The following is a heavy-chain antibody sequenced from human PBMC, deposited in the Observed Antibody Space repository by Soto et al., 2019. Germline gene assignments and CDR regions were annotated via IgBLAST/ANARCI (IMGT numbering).Heavy chain of an antibody. CDR2: ISSSSSYI. V-gene: IGHV3-21*01. D-gene: IGHD6-13*01. Sequence: GGSLRLSCAASGFTFSSYSMNWVRQAPGKGLEWVSSISSSSSYIYYADSVKGRFTISRDNAKNSLYLQMNSLRAEDTAVYYCASEVAAAGKEDYWGQGTLVTVYS. CDR3: ASEVAAAGKEDY. J-gene: IGHJ4*02. CDR1: GFTFSSYS.